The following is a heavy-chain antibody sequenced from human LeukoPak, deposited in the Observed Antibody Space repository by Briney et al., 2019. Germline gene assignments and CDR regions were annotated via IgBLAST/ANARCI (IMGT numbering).Heavy chain of an antibody. J-gene: IGHJ4*02. V-gene: IGHV3-48*01. CDR1: GFTFRSYS. CDR2: ITSSSSTK. D-gene: IGHD3-3*01. Sequence: GGSLRLSCAASGFTFRSYSMNWVRQAPGKGLEWISYITSSSSTKYYADSVQGRFTISRDNAKNSLYLEMNSLTVEDTAVYYCARGVSGNYDFWGEGTYYFDYWGQGILVTVS. CDR3: ARGVSGNYDFWGEGTYYFDY.